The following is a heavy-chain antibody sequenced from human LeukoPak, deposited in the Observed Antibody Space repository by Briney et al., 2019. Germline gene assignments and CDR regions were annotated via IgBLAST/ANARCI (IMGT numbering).Heavy chain of an antibody. V-gene: IGHV3-21*01. CDR1: GFTFSSYS. Sequence: GGSLRLSCAASGFTFSSYSMNWVRQAPGKGLEWVSSISSSSYIYYADSVKGRFTISRDNAKNSLYLQMNSLRAEDTAVYYCARALPHRRLMDTTMEQHWFDPWGQGTLVTVSS. CDR2: ISSSSYI. J-gene: IGHJ5*02. D-gene: IGHD5-18*01. CDR3: ARALPHRRLMDTTMEQHWFDP.